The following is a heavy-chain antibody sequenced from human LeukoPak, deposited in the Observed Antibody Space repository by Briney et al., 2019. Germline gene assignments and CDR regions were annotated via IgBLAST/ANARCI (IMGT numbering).Heavy chain of an antibody. Sequence: GGSLRLSCEASGFTFSRYGMSWVRQAPGKGLEWVSTIGGSGAGTYYADSVKGRFTISRDNSKNTLYLQMNSLRAEDTAVYYCAKDLQPTIVVVPAASFDYWGQGTLVTVSS. CDR2: IGGSGAGT. D-gene: IGHD2-2*01. J-gene: IGHJ4*02. CDR1: GFTFSRYG. V-gene: IGHV3-23*01. CDR3: AKDLQPTIVVVPAASFDY.